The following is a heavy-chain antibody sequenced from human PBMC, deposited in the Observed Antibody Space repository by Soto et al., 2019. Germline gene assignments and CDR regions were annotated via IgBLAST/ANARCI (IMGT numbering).Heavy chain of an antibody. CDR1: GFTLSRYS. J-gene: IGHJ4*02. D-gene: IGHD3-22*01. CDR3: ARPPFDSSGYYRN. CDR2: ISYDGTNK. Sequence: GGSLILSCVVSGFTLSRYSMHWVRQAPGKGLEWVAAISYDGTNKNYADSVKGRFTISGDNSKDTLYLQMDSLRPDDTAVDYCARPPFDSSGYYRNWGQGTLVTVSS. V-gene: IGHV3-30*04.